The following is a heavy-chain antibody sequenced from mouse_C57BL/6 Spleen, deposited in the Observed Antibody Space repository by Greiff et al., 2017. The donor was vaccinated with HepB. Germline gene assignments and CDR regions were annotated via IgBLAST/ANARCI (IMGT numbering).Heavy chain of an antibody. D-gene: IGHD2-3*01. Sequence: DVQLQESGPGLVKPSQSLSLTCSVTGYSITSGYYWNWIRQFPGNKLEWMGYISYDGSNNYNPSLKNRISITRDTSKNQFFLKLNSVTTEDTATYYCARGDGYYLPFDYWGQGTTLTVSS. V-gene: IGHV3-6*01. CDR1: GYSITSGYY. CDR3: ARGDGYYLPFDY. CDR2: ISYDGSN. J-gene: IGHJ2*01.